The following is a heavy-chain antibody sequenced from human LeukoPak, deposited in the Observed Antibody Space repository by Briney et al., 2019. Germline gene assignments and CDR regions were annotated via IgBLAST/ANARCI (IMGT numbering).Heavy chain of an antibody. CDR3: AKSRTEQQLYDAFDI. D-gene: IGHD6-13*01. V-gene: IGHV3-23*01. Sequence: GGSLRLSCAASGFTFSSYGMSWVRQAPGKGLEWVSAISGSGGSTYYADSVKGRFTISRDNSKNTLYLQMNSLRAEDTAVYYCAKSRTEQQLYDAFDIWGQGTMVTVSS. J-gene: IGHJ3*02. CDR1: GFTFSSYG. CDR2: ISGSGGST.